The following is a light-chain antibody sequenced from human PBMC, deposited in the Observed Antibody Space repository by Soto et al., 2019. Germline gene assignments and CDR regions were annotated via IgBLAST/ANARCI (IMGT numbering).Light chain of an antibody. CDR1: QNITNN. Sequence: DIQMTQSPSSLSPSIVDRVTSTSQASQNITNNLSWYQKKPXKAPNLXXFHASKLAKGVTSRFSGSGSGTDFSFIITSLQSEDLATYYCQQYYGLPPLTFGQGTRLE. J-gene: IGKJ5*01. CDR2: HAS. CDR3: QQYYGLPPLT. V-gene: IGKV1-33*01.